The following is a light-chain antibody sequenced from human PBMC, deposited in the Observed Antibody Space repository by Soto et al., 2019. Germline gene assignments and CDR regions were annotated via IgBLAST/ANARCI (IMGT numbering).Light chain of an antibody. V-gene: IGLV2-14*03. CDR2: HVS. J-gene: IGLJ2*01. CDR3: SSHTISTLVI. CDR1: SSDVGRDDY. Sequence: QSALTQPASVSGSPGQSITISCTGTSSDVGRDDYVSWYQQHPGKAPKLIIHHVSSRPSGVSNRFSASKSGNTASLTISGLQAEDEAEYYCSSHTISTLVIFGGGTQLTVL.